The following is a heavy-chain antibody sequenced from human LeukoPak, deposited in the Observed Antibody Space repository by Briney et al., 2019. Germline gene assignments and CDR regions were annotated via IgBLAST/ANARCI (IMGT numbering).Heavy chain of an antibody. D-gene: IGHD6-13*01. V-gene: IGHV3-73*01. CDR3: ARPAAAGTPDFDH. Sequence: GGSLILPCGASGFTFSASPLHWGRQASGKGLEWGGRKRSKANSYETSYDASVKGRFTISRDDSKNTTFLQMDSLKTEDTAVYYCARPAAAGTPDFDHWGQGALVTAS. J-gene: IGHJ4*02. CDR1: GFTFSASP. CDR2: KRSKANSYET.